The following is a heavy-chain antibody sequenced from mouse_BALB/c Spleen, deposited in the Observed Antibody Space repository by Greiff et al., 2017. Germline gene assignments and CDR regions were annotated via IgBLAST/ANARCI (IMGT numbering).Heavy chain of an antibody. V-gene: IGHV1-5*01. D-gene: IGHD1-2*01. CDR3: TRVTTATYYFDD. J-gene: IGHJ2*01. CDR2: IYPGNSDT. CDR1: GYTFTSYW. Sequence: VQLKQSGTVLARPGASVKMSCKASGYTFTSYWMHWVKQRPGQGLEWIGAIYPGNSDTSYNQKFKGKAKLTAVTSTSTAYMELSSLTNEDSAVYYCTRVTTATYYFDDWGQGTTLTVSS.